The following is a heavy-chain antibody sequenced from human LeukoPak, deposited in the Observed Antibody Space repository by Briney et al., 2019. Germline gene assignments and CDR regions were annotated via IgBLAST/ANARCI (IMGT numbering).Heavy chain of an antibody. CDR2: INHSGST. J-gene: IGHJ4*02. D-gene: IGHD3-22*01. CDR3: ARHVDSSGPNFDY. V-gene: IGHV4-34*01. CDR1: GGSFSGYY. Sequence: SETLSLTCAVYGGSFSGYYWSWIRQPLGKGLEWIGEINHSGSTNYNPSLKSRVTISVDTSKNQFSLKLSSVTAADTAVYYCARHVDSSGPNFDYWGQGTLVTVSS.